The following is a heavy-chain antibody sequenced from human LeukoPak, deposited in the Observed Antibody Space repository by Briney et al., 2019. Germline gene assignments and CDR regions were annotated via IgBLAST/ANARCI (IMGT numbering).Heavy chain of an antibody. D-gene: IGHD3-10*01. V-gene: IGHV4-59*01. CDR2: IYYSGST. CDR1: GGSISSYY. Sequence: PSETLSLTCTVSGGSISSYYWSWIRQPPGKGLEWIGYIYYSGSTNYNPSLKSRVTISVDTSKNQFSLKLSSVTAADTAVYYCARSXPSGPRGMVREXXFDXWXQGTL. J-gene: IGHJ4*02. CDR3: ARSXPSGPRGMVREXXFDX.